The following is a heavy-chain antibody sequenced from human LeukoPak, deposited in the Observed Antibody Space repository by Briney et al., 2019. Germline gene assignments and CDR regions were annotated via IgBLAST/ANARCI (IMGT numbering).Heavy chain of an antibody. V-gene: IGHV3-53*01. CDR1: GFTVSSNY. CDR3: ARDSGEYYFDY. Sequence: GGSLRLSCAASGFTVSSNYMSWVRQAPGKGLGWVSVIYSGGSTYYADSAKGRFTISRDNSKNTLYLQMNSLRAEDTAVYYCARDSGEYYFDYRDQGTLVTVSS. CDR2: IYSGGST. J-gene: IGHJ4*02.